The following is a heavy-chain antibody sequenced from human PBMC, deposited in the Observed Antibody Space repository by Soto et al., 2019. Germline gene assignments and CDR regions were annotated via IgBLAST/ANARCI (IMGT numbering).Heavy chain of an antibody. CDR3: ARLGSSGWYQGSYFDY. V-gene: IGHV4-39*01. Sequence: LCGGSIPRNNHYWGWIRQSPGKGLEWIGSILYSGSTNYNPSLKSRVTLSVETSKNQFSLKMSSVTAADTALYYCARLGSSGWYQGSYFDYWGQGTLVTVSS. D-gene: IGHD6-19*01. CDR2: ILYSGST. CDR1: GGSIPRNNHY. J-gene: IGHJ4*02.